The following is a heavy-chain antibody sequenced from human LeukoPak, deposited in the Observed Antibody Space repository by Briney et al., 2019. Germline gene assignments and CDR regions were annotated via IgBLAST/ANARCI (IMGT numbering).Heavy chain of an antibody. CDR3: AREGIVVVTATVFWDY. V-gene: IGHV1-18*01. D-gene: IGHD2-21*02. J-gene: IGHJ4*02. Sequence: ASVKVSCKASGYTFTSYGTSWVRQAPGQGLEWMGWISAYNGNTNYAQKLQGRVTMTTDTSTSTAYMELRSLRSDDTAVYYCAREGIVVVTATVFWDYWGQGTLVTVSS. CDR2: ISAYNGNT. CDR1: GYTFTSYG.